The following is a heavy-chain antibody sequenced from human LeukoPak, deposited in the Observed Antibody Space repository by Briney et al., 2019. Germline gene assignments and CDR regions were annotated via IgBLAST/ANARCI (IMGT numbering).Heavy chain of an antibody. D-gene: IGHD5-12*01. CDR2: IYTSGST. V-gene: IGHV4-61*02. CDR3: ARANQHPLKSMVAKRWFDP. Sequence: SETLSLTCTVSGGSISSGNYYWSWIRQPAGKGLEWIGRIYTSGSTNYNPSLKSRVTISVDTSKNQFSLKLSSVTAAGTAVYYCARANQHPLKSMVAKRWFDPWGRGTLVTVSS. J-gene: IGHJ5*02. CDR1: GGSISSGNYY.